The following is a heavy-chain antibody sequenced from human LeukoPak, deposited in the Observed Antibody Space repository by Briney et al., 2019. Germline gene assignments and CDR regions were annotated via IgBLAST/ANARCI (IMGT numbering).Heavy chain of an antibody. CDR2: INPNSGGT. J-gene: IGHJ4*02. V-gene: IGHV1-2*02. CDR1: GYTFTGYY. CDR3: AREGITGTLPFDY. Sequence: ASVTVSCKASGYTFTGYYMHWVRQAPGQGLEWMGWINPNSGGTNYAQKFQGRVTMTRDTSISTAYMELSRLRSDDTAVYYCAREGITGTLPFDYWGQGTLVTVSS. D-gene: IGHD1-7*01.